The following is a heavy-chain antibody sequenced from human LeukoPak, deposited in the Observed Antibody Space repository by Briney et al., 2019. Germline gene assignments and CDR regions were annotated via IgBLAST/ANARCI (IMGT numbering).Heavy chain of an antibody. CDR3: ARDGEGFNMITFAGKIVTSYYFDY. CDR1: GFTFSSYN. J-gene: IGHJ4*02. CDR2: TSTSSSYI. D-gene: IGHD3-16*02. Sequence: GGSLRLSCAASGFTFSSYNMNWVRQAPGKGLEWVSSTSTSSSYIYYVDSVKGRFTISRDNAKNSLYLQMNSLRAEDTAVYYCARDGEGFNMITFAGKIVTSYYFDYWGQGILVTVSS. V-gene: IGHV3-21*01.